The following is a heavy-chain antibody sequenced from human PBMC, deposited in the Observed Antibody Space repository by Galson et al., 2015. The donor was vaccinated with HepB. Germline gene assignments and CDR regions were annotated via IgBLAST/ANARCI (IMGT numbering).Heavy chain of an antibody. J-gene: IGHJ3*02. D-gene: IGHD6-19*01. CDR3: ARDLRVFSSGWVPDAFDI. Sequence: SLRLSCAASGFTFSSYSMNWVRQAPGKGLEWVSSISSSSSYIYYADSVKGRFTISRDNAKNSLYLQMNSLRAEDTAVYYCARDLRVFSSGWVPDAFDIWGQGTMVTVSS. V-gene: IGHV3-21*01. CDR2: ISSSSSYI. CDR1: GFTFSSYS.